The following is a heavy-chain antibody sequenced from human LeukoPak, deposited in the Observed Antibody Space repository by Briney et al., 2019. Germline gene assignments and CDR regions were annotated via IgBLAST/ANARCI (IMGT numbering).Heavy chain of an antibody. J-gene: IGHJ5*02. Sequence: WASVKVSCKASGYTFTNYGISWVRQAPGQGLEWVGWISVYNDDTKYAQKLQGRVTMTTDTSTGTAYMELTSLKSDDTAVYYCARDARITMVRGDLNWFDPWGQGTLVTVSS. CDR3: ARDARITMVRGDLNWFDP. CDR2: ISVYNDDT. CDR1: GYTFTNYG. D-gene: IGHD3-10*01. V-gene: IGHV1-18*01.